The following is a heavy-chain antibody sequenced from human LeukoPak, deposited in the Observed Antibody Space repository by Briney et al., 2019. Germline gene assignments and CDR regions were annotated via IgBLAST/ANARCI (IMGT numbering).Heavy chain of an antibody. CDR2: IWYDGSNK. V-gene: IGHV3-33*06. D-gene: IGHD5-18*01. CDR1: GFTFSSYG. J-gene: IGHJ4*02. Sequence: GRSLRLSCAASGFTFSSYGMHWVRQAPGKGLEWVAVIWYDGSNKYYADSVKGRFTISRDNSKNTLYLQMNSLRIEDTAVYYCTKDRSYGRSYFDYWGQGTLVTVAS. CDR3: TKDRSYGRSYFDY.